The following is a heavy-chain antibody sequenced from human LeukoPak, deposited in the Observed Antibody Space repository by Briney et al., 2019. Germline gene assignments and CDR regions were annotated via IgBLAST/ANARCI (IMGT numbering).Heavy chain of an antibody. CDR2: IKQDGSEK. J-gene: IGHJ4*02. CDR3: ARDYDFWSGRPGGSFDY. V-gene: IGHV3-7*03. Sequence: RAGGSLRLSCAASGFDFSNYWMYWVRQAPGKGLEWVANIKQDGSEKYYVDSVRGRFTISRDNAKNSLSLQMNSLRAEDTAVYYCARDYDFWSGRPGGSFDYWGQGTLVTVSS. D-gene: IGHD3-3*01. CDR1: GFDFSNYW.